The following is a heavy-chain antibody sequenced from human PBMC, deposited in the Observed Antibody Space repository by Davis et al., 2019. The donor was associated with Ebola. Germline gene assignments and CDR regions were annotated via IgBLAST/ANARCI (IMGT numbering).Heavy chain of an antibody. D-gene: IGHD4-17*01. CDR2: IYYSGST. V-gene: IGHV4-31*03. CDR3: ARHTDKGFDP. Sequence: SETLSLTCTVSGGSISSGGYYWSWIRQHPGKGLEWIGYIYYSGSTYYNPSLKSRVTISVDTSKNQFSLKLSSVTAADTAVYYCARHTDKGFDPWGQGTLVTVSS. J-gene: IGHJ5*02. CDR1: GGSISSGGYY.